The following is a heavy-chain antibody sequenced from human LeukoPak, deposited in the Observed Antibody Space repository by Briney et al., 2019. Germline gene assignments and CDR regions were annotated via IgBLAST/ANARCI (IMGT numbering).Heavy chain of an antibody. Sequence: GGSLRLSCAASGFTVSNYWMHWVRQAPGEGLVWVSRVNSDRRSVAYADSVQGRFTISTDNTKNTVYLQMDRMRAEDTAVYYCTRERNNGWDSWGQGTLVSVSS. V-gene: IGHV3-74*01. CDR1: GFTVSNYW. D-gene: IGHD6-19*01. CDR3: TRERNNGWDS. J-gene: IGHJ4*02. CDR2: VNSDRRSV.